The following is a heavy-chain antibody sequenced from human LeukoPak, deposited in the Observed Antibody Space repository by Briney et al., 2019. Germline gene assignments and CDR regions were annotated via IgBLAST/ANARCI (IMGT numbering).Heavy chain of an antibody. J-gene: IGHJ4*02. D-gene: IGHD3-10*01. Sequence: PSETLSLTCTVSGGSISSYYWSWIRQPPGKGLEWIGYIYYSGSTNYNPSLKSRVTISVDTSKNQSSLKLSSVTAADTAVYYCAAGVPYGSGSFLGEWVTPNFDYWGQGTLVTVSS. CDR2: IYYSGST. CDR1: GGSISSYY. CDR3: AAGVPYGSGSFLGEWVTPNFDY. V-gene: IGHV4-59*08.